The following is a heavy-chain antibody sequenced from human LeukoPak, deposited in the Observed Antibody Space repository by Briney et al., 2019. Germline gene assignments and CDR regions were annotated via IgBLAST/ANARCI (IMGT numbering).Heavy chain of an antibody. D-gene: IGHD2-2*02. CDR2: IKWNGGST. CDR3: ARESRYRFFDF. V-gene: IGHV3-20*04. Sequence: PGGSLRLSCAASGFSIDDFGMSWVRQAPGKGLDGVSGIKWNGGSTGYADSVKGRFTISRDNAKNLLHLQMNSLRAEDTAFYYCARESRYRFFDFWGQGTLVTVSS. CDR1: GFSIDDFG. J-gene: IGHJ4*02.